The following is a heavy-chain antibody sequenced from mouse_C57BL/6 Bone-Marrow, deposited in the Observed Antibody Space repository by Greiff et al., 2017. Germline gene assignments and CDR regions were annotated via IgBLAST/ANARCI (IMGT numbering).Heavy chain of an antibody. J-gene: IGHJ3*01. Sequence: VQLQQSGPELVKPGASVKISCKASGYTFTDYYMNWVKQSHGKSLEWIGDINPNNGGTSYNQKFKGKATLTVDKSSSTAYMELRSLTSEDSAVYYCARSGNEGCAYWGQGTLVTVSA. V-gene: IGHV1-26*01. CDR1: GYTFTDYY. D-gene: IGHD4-1*01. CDR3: ARSGNEGCAY. CDR2: INPNNGGT.